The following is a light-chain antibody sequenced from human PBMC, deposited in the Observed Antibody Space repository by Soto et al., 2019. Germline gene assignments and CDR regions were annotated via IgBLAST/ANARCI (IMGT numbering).Light chain of an antibody. Sequence: DIVFTQSPGASSLSPGERATIFCRTRQSVDSNFLALYQQKPGQAPRLRVYGSSTRAAGAPDTFSGSGSGADFTLTISILVPEDVAVDTGHQYGRSPLLSTFGHGTKLGVK. V-gene: IGKV3-20*01. J-gene: IGKJ2*01. CDR1: QSVDSNF. CDR3: HQYGRSPLLST. CDR2: GSS.